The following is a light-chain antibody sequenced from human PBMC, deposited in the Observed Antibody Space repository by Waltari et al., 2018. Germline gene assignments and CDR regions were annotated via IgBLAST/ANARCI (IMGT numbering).Light chain of an antibody. J-gene: IGKJ1*01. CDR2: WAS. CDR1: QSVAYSSNNKNF. V-gene: IGKV4-1*01. CDR3: QQYCTTPWT. Sequence: DIVMTQSPDSLSVSLSERATIDCKSSQSVAYSSNNKNFLAWAQQKAGQPPKLLIYWASTRESGVPDRFSGSGSGTDFTLTISSLQAEDVAVYYCQQYCTTPWTFGQGTKVEIK.